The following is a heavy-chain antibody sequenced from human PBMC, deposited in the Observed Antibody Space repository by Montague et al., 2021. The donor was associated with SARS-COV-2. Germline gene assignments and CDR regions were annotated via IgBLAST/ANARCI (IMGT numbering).Heavy chain of an antibody. CDR2: IYSSGST. V-gene: IGHV4-4*07. CDR3: ARDYSHCSGGSCVFDY. J-gene: IGHJ4*02. D-gene: IGHD2-15*01. Sequence: SETLSLTCTVSGGSISNYYWSWIRQPAGKGLEWIGRIYSSGSTNYNPSLKSRISMSVDTSKNQFSLKLSSVTAADTAIYYCARDYSHCSGGSCVFDYWGQGTLVPVPS. CDR1: GGSISNYY.